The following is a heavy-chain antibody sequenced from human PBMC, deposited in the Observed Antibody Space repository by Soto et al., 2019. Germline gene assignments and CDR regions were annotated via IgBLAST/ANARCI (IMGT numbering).Heavy chain of an antibody. J-gene: IGHJ2*01. CDR3: ASTKYDSSAYYYWYLGL. CDR1: GYTLTNYY. D-gene: IGHD3-22*01. CDR2: ISPYDGTT. V-gene: IGHV1-46*01. Sequence: QGQLVQSGAEVKKPGASGKVSCRASGYTLTNYYIHWVRQAPGRGLEWMGIISPYDGTTTYAQNFQGRVTMTRDTSTSTFYMELSSLRSEDTAVYYCASTKYDSSAYYYWYLGLWGRGTLVTVSS.